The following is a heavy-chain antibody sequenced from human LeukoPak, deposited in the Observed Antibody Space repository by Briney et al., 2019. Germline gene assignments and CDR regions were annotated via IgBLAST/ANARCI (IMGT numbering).Heavy chain of an antibody. CDR3: ARSSWFGGREIDY. V-gene: IGHV4-59*01. CDR1: GGSISSYY. CDR2: IYYSGST. J-gene: IGHJ4*02. D-gene: IGHD3-10*01. Sequence: PSETLSLTCTVSGGSISSYYWSWIRQPPGKGLEWIGYIYYSGSTNYNPSLKSRVTKSVDTSKNQFSLKLSSVTAADTAVYYCARSSWFGGREIDYWGQGTLVTVSS.